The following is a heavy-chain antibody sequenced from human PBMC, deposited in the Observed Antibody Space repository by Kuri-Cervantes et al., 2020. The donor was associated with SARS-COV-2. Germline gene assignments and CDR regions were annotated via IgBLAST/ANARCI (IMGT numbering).Heavy chain of an antibody. D-gene: IGHD3-3*01. CDR2: ISTYNGNT. CDR3: ARDRHTYDDFWSAYHAFDI. J-gene: IGHJ3*02. Sequence: ASVKISCKASGYTFSSYGISWVRQAPGQGLEWMGWISTYNGNTNYAQKLQGRLTMTPDTSTSTVYVDLRSLRTDDTAVYYCARDRHTYDDFWSAYHAFDIWGQGTMVTVSS. CDR1: GYTFSSYG. V-gene: IGHV1-18*01.